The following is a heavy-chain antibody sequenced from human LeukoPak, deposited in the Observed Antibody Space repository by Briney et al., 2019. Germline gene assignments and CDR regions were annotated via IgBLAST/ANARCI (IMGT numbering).Heavy chain of an antibody. CDR2: TSYDGSNK. Sequence: GGSLRLSCAASGFTFSSYGMHWARQAPGKGLERVAVTSYDGSNKYYADSVKGRFTISRDNSKNTLYLQMNSLRAEDTAVYYCAKDHSSGWYFDYWGQGTLVTVSS. CDR1: GFTFSSYG. V-gene: IGHV3-30*18. J-gene: IGHJ4*02. CDR3: AKDHSSGWYFDY. D-gene: IGHD6-19*01.